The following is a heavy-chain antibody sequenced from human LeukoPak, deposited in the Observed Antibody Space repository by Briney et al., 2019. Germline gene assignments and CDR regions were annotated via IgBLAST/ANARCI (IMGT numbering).Heavy chain of an antibody. D-gene: IGHD3-16*01. CDR1: GYTFTSYG. J-gene: IGHJ4*02. CDR2: ISAYNGNT. Sequence: ASVKVSSKASGYTFTSYGISWVRQAPGQGLEWMGWISAYNGNTNYAQKLQGRVTMTTDTSTSTAYMELRSLRSDDTAVYYCARVFRLGAGGTYYFDYWGQGTLVTVSS. CDR3: ARVFRLGAGGTYYFDY. V-gene: IGHV1-18*01.